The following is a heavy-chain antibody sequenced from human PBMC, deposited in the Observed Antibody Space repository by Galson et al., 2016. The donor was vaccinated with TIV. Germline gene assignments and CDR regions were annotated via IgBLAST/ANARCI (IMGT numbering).Heavy chain of an antibody. J-gene: IGHJ4*02. CDR2: IDPSNGGT. CDR3: ASPHCGSYNFDY. V-gene: IGHV1-46*03. CDR1: GYTFTRYY. D-gene: IGHD3-10*01. Sequence: SVKVSCKASGYTFTRYYIHWVRQAAGQGLEWMGIIDPSNGGTTYAQKFQGRLTLTRDTSTSTVYFELSSLTSEDTALYYCASPHCGSYNFDYWGQGTLVTVSS.